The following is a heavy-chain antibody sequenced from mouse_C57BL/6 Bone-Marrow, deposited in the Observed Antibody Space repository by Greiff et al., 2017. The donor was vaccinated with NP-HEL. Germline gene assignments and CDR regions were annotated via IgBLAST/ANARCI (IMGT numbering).Heavy chain of an antibody. J-gene: IGHJ3*01. CDR3: ARYETYYGSSYDAGFAY. CDR1: GFTFTDYY. CDR2: IRNKANGYTT. D-gene: IGHD1-1*01. V-gene: IGHV7-3*01. Sequence: EVMLVESGGGLVQPGGSLSLSCAASGFTFTDYYMSWVRQPPGKALEWLGFIRNKANGYTTEYSASVKGRFTISRDNSQSILYLQMNALRAEDSATYYCARYETYYGSSYDAGFAYWGQGTLVTVSA.